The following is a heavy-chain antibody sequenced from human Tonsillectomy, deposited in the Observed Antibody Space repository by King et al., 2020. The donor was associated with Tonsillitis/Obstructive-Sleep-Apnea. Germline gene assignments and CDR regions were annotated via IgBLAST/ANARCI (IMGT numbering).Heavy chain of an antibody. CDR3: GKASWSYPEAYYYDVDV. J-gene: IGHJ6*02. D-gene: IGHD1-26*01. CDR1: GFSFSSYD. CDR2: ISGSGGNI. Sequence: VQLVESGGDLLQPGGSLRLSCAASGFSFSSYDMSWVRQAPGKGLEWVSGISGSGGNIYYADSVKGRFTISRDNSKNTLYLQMSSLRAEDTAVYYCGKASWSYPEAYYYDVDVWGQGTTVTVSS. V-gene: IGHV3-23*04.